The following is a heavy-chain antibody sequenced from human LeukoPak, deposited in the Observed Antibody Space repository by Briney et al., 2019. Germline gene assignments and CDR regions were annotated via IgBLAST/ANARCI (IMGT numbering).Heavy chain of an antibody. CDR1: GFTFSSYG. CDR2: ISYDGSNK. CDR3: ARVGWGYSYGTATDY. V-gene: IGHV3-30*03. D-gene: IGHD5-18*01. Sequence: GGSLRLSCAASGFTFSSYGMHWVRQAPGKGLEWVAAISYDGSNKYYADSVKGRFTISRDNSKNTLYLQMNSLRAEDTAVYYCARVGWGYSYGTATDYWGQGTLVTVSS. J-gene: IGHJ4*02.